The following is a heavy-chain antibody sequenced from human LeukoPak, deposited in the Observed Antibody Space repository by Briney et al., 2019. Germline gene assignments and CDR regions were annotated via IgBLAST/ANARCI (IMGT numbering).Heavy chain of an antibody. CDR3: ATRNPHYGDYYIDY. CDR1: GYTLTELS. Sequence: ASVKVSCKVSGYTLTELSMHWVRQAPGKGLEWMGGFDPEDGETIYAQKFQGRVTMTEDTSTDTAYMELSSLRSEDTAMYYCATRNPHYGDYYIDYWGPGTLVTVSS. J-gene: IGHJ4*02. V-gene: IGHV1-24*01. D-gene: IGHD4-17*01. CDR2: FDPEDGET.